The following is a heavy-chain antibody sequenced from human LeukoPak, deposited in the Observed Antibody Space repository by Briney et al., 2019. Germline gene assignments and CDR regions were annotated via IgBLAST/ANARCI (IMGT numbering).Heavy chain of an antibody. CDR3: ARDQYSGYIQLSGMDV. D-gene: IGHD5-12*01. CDR1: GFTFSSYA. J-gene: IGHJ6*02. Sequence: PGRSLRLSCAASGFTFSSYAMHWVRQAPGKGLEWVAVISYDGSNKYYADSVKGRFTISRDNSKNTLYLQMNSLRAEDTAVYYCARDQYSGYIQLSGMDVWGQGTRSPFP. CDR2: ISYDGSNK. V-gene: IGHV3-30-3*01.